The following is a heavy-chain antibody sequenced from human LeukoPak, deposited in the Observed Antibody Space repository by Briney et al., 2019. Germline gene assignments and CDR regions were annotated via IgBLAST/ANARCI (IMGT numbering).Heavy chain of an antibody. J-gene: IGHJ4*02. CDR2: ISSSGSTI. CDR3: ARDFGQYKLNGGYYFDY. Sequence: GGSLRLSCAASGFTFSSYGMSWVRQAPGKGLEWVSAISSSGSTIYYADSVKGRFTISRDNAKNSLYLQMNSLRAEDTAVYYCARDFGQYKLNGGYYFDYWGQGTLVTVS. V-gene: IGHV3-48*04. D-gene: IGHD3-10*01. CDR1: GFTFSSYG.